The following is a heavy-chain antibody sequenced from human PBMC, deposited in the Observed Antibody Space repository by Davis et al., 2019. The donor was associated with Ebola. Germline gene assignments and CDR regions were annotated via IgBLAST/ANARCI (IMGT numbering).Heavy chain of an antibody. CDR2: IYYSGST. CDR1: GGSISSSSYY. V-gene: IGHV4-39*01. J-gene: IGHJ6*02. Sequence: MPSETLSLTCTVSGGSISSSSYYWGWIRQPPGKGLEWIGSIYYSGSTYYNPSLKSRVTISVDPSKNQFSLKLSSVTAADTAVYYCARQNTRYYYGMDVWGQGTTVTVSS. D-gene: IGHD2-2*02. CDR3: ARQNTRYYYGMDV.